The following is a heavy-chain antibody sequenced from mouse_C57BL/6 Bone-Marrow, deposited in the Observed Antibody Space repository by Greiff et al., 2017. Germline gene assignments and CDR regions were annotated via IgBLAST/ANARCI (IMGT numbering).Heavy chain of an antibody. V-gene: IGHV5-6*02. Sequence: EVMLVESGGDLVKPGGSLKLSCAASGFTFSSYGMSWVRQTPDKRLEWVATISSGGSYTYYPDSVKGRFTISRDNAKNTLYLQVSSLKSEDTAMYYCARRWYDYGSSDYYAMDYWGQGTSVTVSS. CDR1: GFTFSSYG. D-gene: IGHD1-1*01. CDR3: ARRWYDYGSSDYYAMDY. J-gene: IGHJ4*01. CDR2: ISSGGSYT.